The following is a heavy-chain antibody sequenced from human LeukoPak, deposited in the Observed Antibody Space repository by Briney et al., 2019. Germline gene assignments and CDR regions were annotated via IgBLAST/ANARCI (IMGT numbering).Heavy chain of an antibody. V-gene: IGHV4-59*08. Sequence: SETLSLTCTVSGGSISSYYWSWIRQTPGKGLEWIGDIYYSGSTNYNPSLKSRVTISVDTSKNQFSLKMSSVTAADTAVFYCARHPASYHYGMDVWGQGTTVTVSS. CDR1: GGSISSYY. CDR3: ARHPASYHYGMDV. CDR2: IYYSGST. J-gene: IGHJ6*02.